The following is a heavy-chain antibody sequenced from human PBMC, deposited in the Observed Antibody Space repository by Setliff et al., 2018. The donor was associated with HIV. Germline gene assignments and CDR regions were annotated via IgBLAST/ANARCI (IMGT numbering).Heavy chain of an antibody. Sequence: PGGSLRLSCAASGFSFGSYGLHWVRQAPGKGLEWLTFIRYDGTNEYYADSVKGRFSISRDNSKNTVNLQMSSLIGEDTAVYYCAKDRYSTGWQLDHWGQGTPVTVSS. V-gene: IGHV3-30*02. D-gene: IGHD6-19*01. CDR2: IRYDGTNE. J-gene: IGHJ4*02. CDR3: AKDRYSTGWQLDH. CDR1: GFSFGSYG.